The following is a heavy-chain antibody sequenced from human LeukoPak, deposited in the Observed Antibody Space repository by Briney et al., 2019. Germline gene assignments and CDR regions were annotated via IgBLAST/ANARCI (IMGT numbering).Heavy chain of an antibody. D-gene: IGHD3-10*01. V-gene: IGHV3-23*01. J-gene: IGHJ3*02. CDR2: LSGSGTST. CDR3: ARWDYYGRGAFDI. Sequence: GGSLRLSCAASGFTFSSFAMSWVRQAPGKGLEWVSALSGSGTSTYFADSVKGRFTISRDNSKNTLYLQMNSLRVEDTAVYYCARWDYYGRGAFDIWGQGTMVTVSS. CDR1: GFTFSSFA.